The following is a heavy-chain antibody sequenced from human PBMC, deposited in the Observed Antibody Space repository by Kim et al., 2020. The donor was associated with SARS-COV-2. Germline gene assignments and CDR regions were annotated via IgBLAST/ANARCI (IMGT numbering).Heavy chain of an antibody. CDR3: AKAGSVLRYFDWLFLFDY. CDR1: GFTFDDYA. Sequence: GGSLRLSCAASGFTFDDYAMHWVRQAPGKGLEWVSGISWNSGSIGYADSVKGRFTISRDNAKNSLYLQMNSLRAEDTALYYCAKAGSVLRYFDWLFLFDYWGQGTLVTVSS. V-gene: IGHV3-9*01. CDR2: ISWNSGSI. J-gene: IGHJ4*02. D-gene: IGHD3-9*01.